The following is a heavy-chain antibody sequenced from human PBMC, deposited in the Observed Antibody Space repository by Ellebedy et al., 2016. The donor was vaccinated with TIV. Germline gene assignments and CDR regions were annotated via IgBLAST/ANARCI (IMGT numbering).Heavy chain of an antibody. V-gene: IGHV3-23*01. J-gene: IGHJ4*02. Sequence: PGGSLRLSCVASGFTLSNYAMSWARRAPGKGLEWVSSSSGIDAAAFYADSVQGRFTISSDNSNNTLYLQMTSLRTEDTAVYYCAKEKHPRHPRWMGPTYFDYWGQGTLVAVSS. CDR2: SSGIDAAA. CDR1: GFTLSNYA. CDR3: AKEKHPRHPRWMGPTYFDY. D-gene: IGHD4-23*01.